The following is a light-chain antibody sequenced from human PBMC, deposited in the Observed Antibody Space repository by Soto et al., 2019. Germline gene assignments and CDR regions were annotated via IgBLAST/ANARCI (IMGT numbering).Light chain of an antibody. CDR1: SSDVGSYNL. J-gene: IGLJ1*01. CDR2: EGS. Sequence: QSVLTQPASVSGSPGQSITISRTGTSSDVGSYNLVSWYQQHPGKAPKLMIYEGSKRPSGVSNRFSDSKSGNTASLTISGLQAEDEADYYCCSYTGSSTFYVFGTGTKVTVL. CDR3: CSYTGSSTFYV. V-gene: IGLV2-23*01.